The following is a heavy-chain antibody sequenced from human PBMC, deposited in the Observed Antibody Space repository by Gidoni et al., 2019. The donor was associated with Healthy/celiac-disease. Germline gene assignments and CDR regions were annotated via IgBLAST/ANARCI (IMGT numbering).Heavy chain of an antibody. CDR2: INPNSGGT. D-gene: IGHD6-19*01. CDR3: ARGSDFGQWPNWGGSAEIDY. Sequence: QVQLVQSGAEVKKPGASVKVSCKASGYTFTGYYMHWVRQAPGQGLEGRGWINPNSGGTNYAQKFQVRVTMTRDTSISTAYMELSRLRSDDTAVYYCARGSDFGQWPNWGGSAEIDYWGQGTLVTVSS. V-gene: IGHV1-2*02. CDR1: GYTFTGYY. J-gene: IGHJ4*02.